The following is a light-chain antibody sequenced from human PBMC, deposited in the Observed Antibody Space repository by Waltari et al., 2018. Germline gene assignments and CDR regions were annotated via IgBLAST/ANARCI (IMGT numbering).Light chain of an antibody. CDR3: QQYNSYPWT. CDR1: QSISNW. Sequence: DIQMTQSPSTLSASVGDRVTITCRVSQSISNWLAWYQQKPGKAPKLLIYKASSLESGVPSRFSGSGSGTEFTLSISSLQPDDFATYYCQQYNSYPWTFGQGTKVEIK. CDR2: KAS. V-gene: IGKV1-5*03. J-gene: IGKJ1*01.